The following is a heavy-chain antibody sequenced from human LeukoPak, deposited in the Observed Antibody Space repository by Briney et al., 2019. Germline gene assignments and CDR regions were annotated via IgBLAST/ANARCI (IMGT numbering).Heavy chain of an antibody. D-gene: IGHD6-25*01. V-gene: IGHV3-74*01. Sequence: GGSLRLSRAASGFTFSSYWMHWVRQAPGKGLVWVSRINSDGSSTSYADSVKGRFTISRDNAKNTLYLQMNSLRAEDTAVYYCARELSGDAFDIWGQGTMVTVSS. CDR3: ARELSGDAFDI. CDR1: GFTFSSYW. J-gene: IGHJ3*02. CDR2: INSDGSST.